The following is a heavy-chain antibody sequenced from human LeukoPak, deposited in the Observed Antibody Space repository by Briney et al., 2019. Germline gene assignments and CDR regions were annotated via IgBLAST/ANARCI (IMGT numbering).Heavy chain of an antibody. J-gene: IGHJ6*02. CDR3: AKDHIGDFDWLSSLSYYYYYGMDV. Sequence: QTGGSLRLSCAASGFTFSSYAMSWVRQAPGKGLEWVSAISGSGGSTYYADSVKGRFTISRDNSENTLYLQMNSLRAEDTAVYYCAKDHIGDFDWLSSLSYYYYYGMDVWGQGTTVTVSS. CDR1: GFTFSSYA. CDR2: ISGSGGST. V-gene: IGHV3-23*01. D-gene: IGHD3-9*01.